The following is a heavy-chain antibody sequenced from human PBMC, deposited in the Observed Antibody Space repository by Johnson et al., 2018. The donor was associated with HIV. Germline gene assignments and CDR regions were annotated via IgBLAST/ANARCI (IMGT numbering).Heavy chain of an antibody. J-gene: IGHJ3*01. CDR1: GFTFSNYW. CDR2: IKTDGSST. CDR3: ARDGESQQLQLGDDLDV. D-gene: IGHD6-13*01. Sequence: MQLVESGGGLVQPGGSLRLSCAASGFTFSNYWMEWVRQAPGKGLVWVSRIKTDGSSTSYADSVKGRFTISRDNAKNTLSLEMKSLKVEDTALYYCARDGESQQLQLGDDLDVWGRGTMVIDSS. V-gene: IGHV3-74*01.